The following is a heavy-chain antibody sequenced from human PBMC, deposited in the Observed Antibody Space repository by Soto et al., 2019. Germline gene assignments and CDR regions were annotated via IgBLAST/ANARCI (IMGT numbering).Heavy chain of an antibody. D-gene: IGHD3-10*02. Sequence: PSETLSLTCAVSGGSISSGGYSWSGIRQPPGKGLEWIGYIYHSGSTYYNPSLKSRVTISVDRSKNQFSLKLSSVTAADTAVYNCARDVRGPYYYYGMDVWGQGTTVTVSS. V-gene: IGHV4-30-2*01. CDR3: ARDVRGPYYYYGMDV. CDR2: IYHSGST. CDR1: GGSISSGGYS. J-gene: IGHJ6*02.